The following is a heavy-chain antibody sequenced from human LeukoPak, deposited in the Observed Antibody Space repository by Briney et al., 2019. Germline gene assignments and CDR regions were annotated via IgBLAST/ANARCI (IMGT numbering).Heavy chain of an antibody. D-gene: IGHD2-21*01. V-gene: IGHV3-74*01. Sequence: GGSLRLSCAASGFTFSSHWMHWVRHEPGKGLVWVSRIQGDGSTTHYADSVKGRFTTSRDNAKNTLYLQMNSLRVEDSAVYYCAREHRGEGPTVDFWGQGTLVTVSS. CDR1: GFTFSSHW. CDR2: IQGDGSTT. J-gene: IGHJ4*02. CDR3: AREHRGEGPTVDF.